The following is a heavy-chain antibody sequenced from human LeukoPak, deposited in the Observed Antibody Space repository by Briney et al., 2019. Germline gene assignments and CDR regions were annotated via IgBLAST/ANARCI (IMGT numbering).Heavy chain of an antibody. J-gene: IGHJ6*02. CDR3: ARGTAVDYYYYYGMDV. V-gene: IGHV4-34*01. CDR1: GGSFSGYC. D-gene: IGHD6-19*01. CDR2: INHSGST. Sequence: SETLSLTCAVYGGSFSGYCWSWIRQPPGKGLEWIGEINHSGSTNYNPSLKSRVTISVDTSKNQFSLKLSSVTAADTAVYYCARGTAVDYYYYYGMDVWGQGTTVTVSS.